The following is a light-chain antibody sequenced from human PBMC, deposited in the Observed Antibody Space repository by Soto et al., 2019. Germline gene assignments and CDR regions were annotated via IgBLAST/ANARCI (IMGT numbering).Light chain of an antibody. V-gene: IGKV1-27*01. CDR2: GAS. CDR1: QGISNY. J-gene: IGKJ2*01. Sequence: DIQMTQSPSSLSASVGDRVTITCRASQGISNYLAWYQQKPGKVPKLLIYGASTLHSGVPSRFSGSGSGTEFTLTISSLQPEDGATYFCQRYNNAPYTFGQGTKLEIK. CDR3: QRYNNAPYT.